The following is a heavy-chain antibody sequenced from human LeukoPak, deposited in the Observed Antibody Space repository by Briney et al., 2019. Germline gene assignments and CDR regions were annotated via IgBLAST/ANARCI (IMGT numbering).Heavy chain of an antibody. V-gene: IGHV1-18*04. J-gene: IGHJ4*02. Sequence: ASVKVSCKASGYTFTGYYMHWVRQAPGQGLEWMGWISPSNGNTNYAQKLQGRVTMTTDTSTSTAYMDLRSLRSDDTAVYYCARGYSSSWTDYWGQGTLVTVSS. CDR2: ISPSNGNT. CDR3: ARGYSSSWTDY. CDR1: GYTFTGYY. D-gene: IGHD6-13*01.